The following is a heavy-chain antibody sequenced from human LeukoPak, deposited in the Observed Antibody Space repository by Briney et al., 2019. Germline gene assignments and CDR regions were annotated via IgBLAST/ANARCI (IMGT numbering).Heavy chain of an antibody. Sequence: GGSLRLSCAASGFTFSTYAMHWVRQAPGKGLEWVAVISYDGSNKYYADSVKGRFIISRDNAKNSLYLQMNSLRAEDTAVFYCARDFLNAIDIWGQGTMVTVSS. CDR2: ISYDGSNK. CDR1: GFTFSTYA. CDR3: ARDFLNAIDI. D-gene: IGHD2/OR15-2a*01. J-gene: IGHJ3*02. V-gene: IGHV3-30-3*01.